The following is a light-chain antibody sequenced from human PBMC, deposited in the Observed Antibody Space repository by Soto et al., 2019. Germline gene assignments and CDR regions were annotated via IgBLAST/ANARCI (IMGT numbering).Light chain of an antibody. J-gene: IGKJ5*01. CDR2: DAS. V-gene: IGKV3D-20*02. Sequence: EIVLTQSPGTLSLSPGERATLSCRASQSVSSSYLAWYQQKPGQAPRLLIYDASNRATGIPARFSGSGSGTDFTLTISRLEPEDFAVYYCQQRSNWPITFGQGTRLEIK. CDR1: QSVSSSY. CDR3: QQRSNWPIT.